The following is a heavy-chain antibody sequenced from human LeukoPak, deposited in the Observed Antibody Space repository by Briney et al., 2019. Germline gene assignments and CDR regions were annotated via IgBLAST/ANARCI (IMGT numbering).Heavy chain of an antibody. CDR1: KFNFA. V-gene: IGHV3-23*02. CDR2: ISGSGGST. J-gene: IGHJ6*04. CDR3: AELGITMIGGV. D-gene: IGHD3-10*02. Sequence: GGSLRLSCVASKFNFAMSWVRQTAGKGLEWVSAISGSGGSTFYRDSVKGRFTISRDNSKNSLYLQMNSLRAEDTAVYYCAELGITMIGGVWGKGTTVTISS.